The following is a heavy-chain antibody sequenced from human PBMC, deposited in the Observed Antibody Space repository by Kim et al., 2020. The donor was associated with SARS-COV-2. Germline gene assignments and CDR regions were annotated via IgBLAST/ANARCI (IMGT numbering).Heavy chain of an antibody. CDR3: ARGAPFDY. J-gene: IGHJ4*02. Sequence: SGGTSYSPSLKSRVAISADTSKNQFSLEMTSVTAADTGVYYCARGAPFDYWGQGSLVTVSS. V-gene: IGHV4-31*02. CDR2: SGGT.